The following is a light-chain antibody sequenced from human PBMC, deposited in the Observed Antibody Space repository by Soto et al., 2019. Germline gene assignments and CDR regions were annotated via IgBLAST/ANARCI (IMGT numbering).Light chain of an antibody. CDR3: QHYNNWPPWT. V-gene: IGKV3-15*01. J-gene: IGKJ1*01. Sequence: EVVMTQSPATLSVSPGERATLSCRASQSVTTNMAWYQQKPGQAPRLLIYGASTRATGIPARFSGSGSGTDFTLTISSLQSEDFAVYYCQHYNNWPPWTLGQGTKVDIK. CDR1: QSVTTN. CDR2: GAS.